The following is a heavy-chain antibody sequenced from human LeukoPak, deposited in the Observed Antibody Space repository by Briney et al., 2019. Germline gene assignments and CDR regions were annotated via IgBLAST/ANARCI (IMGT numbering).Heavy chain of an antibody. CDR3: ARQTGSGLFTLP. D-gene: IGHD3/OR15-3a*01. J-gene: IGHJ4*02. CDR2: TYYTGNT. Sequence: SETLSLTCTVSGISISSSNSYWGWIRQPPGKGLEWIGSTYYTGNTYYNAPLKSRVTISIDTSKNQISLRLTSVTAADTAMYYCARQTGSGLFTLPGGQGTLVTVSS. V-gene: IGHV4-39*01. CDR1: GISISSSNSY.